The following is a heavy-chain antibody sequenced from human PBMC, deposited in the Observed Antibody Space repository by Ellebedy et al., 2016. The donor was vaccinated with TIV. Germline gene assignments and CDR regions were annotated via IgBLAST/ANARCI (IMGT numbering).Heavy chain of an antibody. D-gene: IGHD5-24*01. J-gene: IGHJ4*02. V-gene: IGHV3-48*04. Sequence: GESLKISCAASEFTFSTYSMNWVRRAPGKGLEWVAYIGSRINKIYYADSVKGRFTISRDNAENSLYLQMNSLRVEDTAVYYCVRDSTHGYDDYWGQGTLVTVSS. CDR2: IGSRINKI. CDR3: VRDSTHGYDDY. CDR1: EFTFSTYS.